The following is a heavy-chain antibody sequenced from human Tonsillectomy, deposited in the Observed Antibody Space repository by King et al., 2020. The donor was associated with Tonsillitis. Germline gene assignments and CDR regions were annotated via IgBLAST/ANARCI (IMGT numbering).Heavy chain of an antibody. D-gene: IGHD5-18*01. CDR2: INHSGST. CDR1: GGSFSGYY. J-gene: IGHJ4*02. CDR3: ARAGYSYGYFDY. V-gene: IGHV4-34*01. Sequence: VQLTQWGAGLLKPSETLSLTCAVYGGSFSGYYWSWIRQPPGKGLEWIGEINHSGSTNYNPSLKSRVTISVDTSKNQFSLKLSSVTAADTAVYYCARAGYSYGYFDYWGQGTLVTVSS.